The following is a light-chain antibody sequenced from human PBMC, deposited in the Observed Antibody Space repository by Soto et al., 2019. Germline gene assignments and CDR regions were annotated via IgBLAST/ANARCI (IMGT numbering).Light chain of an antibody. CDR1: QSLLQSNGYNY. CDR3: MQSQQSPPT. J-gene: IGKJ1*01. V-gene: IGKV2-28*01. Sequence: DIVMTQSPLSLPVTPGEPASISCSSSQSLLQSNGYNYLDWYLQKPGQSPQLLIYFGSYRASGVPDRVSGRGSGTEFTLKIRRVEAEDVGVYYCMQSQQSPPTFGQGTKVEI. CDR2: FGS.